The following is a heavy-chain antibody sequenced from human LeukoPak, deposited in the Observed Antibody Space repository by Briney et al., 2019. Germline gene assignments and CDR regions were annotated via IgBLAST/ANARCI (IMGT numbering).Heavy chain of an antibody. CDR3: AATAVAGTGGDY. V-gene: IGHV3-53*01. Sequence: GGSLRLSCAASGFTVSSNYMSWVRQAPGKGLEWVSVIYSGGSTYYADSVKGRFTISRDNSKNTLYLQMNSLRAEDTAVYYCAATAVAGTGGDYWGQGTLVTVSS. CDR1: GFTVSSNY. J-gene: IGHJ4*02. D-gene: IGHD6-19*01. CDR2: IYSGGST.